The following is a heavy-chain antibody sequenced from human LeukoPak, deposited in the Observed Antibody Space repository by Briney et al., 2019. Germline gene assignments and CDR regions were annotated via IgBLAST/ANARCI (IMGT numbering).Heavy chain of an antibody. Sequence: GESLKISCKGSGYSFTSYWIGWVRQMPGKGLEWMGIIYPGDSDTRYSPSFQGQVSISADKSISTAYLQWSSLKASDTAMYYYALQPHYYDSSGYHWFDPWGQGTLVTVSS. V-gene: IGHV5-51*01. CDR1: GYSFTSYW. J-gene: IGHJ5*02. CDR3: ALQPHYYDSSGYHWFDP. CDR2: IYPGDSDT. D-gene: IGHD3-22*01.